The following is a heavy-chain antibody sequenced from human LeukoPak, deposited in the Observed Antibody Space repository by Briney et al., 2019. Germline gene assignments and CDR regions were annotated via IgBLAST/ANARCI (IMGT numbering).Heavy chain of an antibody. CDR1: GGSLSGYY. CDR3: ARRYSSIFFGY. CDR2: INHSGST. V-gene: IGHV4-34*01. Sequence: PSETLSLTCAVYGGSLSGYYWSWIRQPPGKGLEWIGEINHSGSTNYNPSLKSRVTLSVDTSKNQFSLKLSSVTAADTAVYYCARRYSSIFFGYWGQGTLVTVSS. J-gene: IGHJ4*02. D-gene: IGHD6-13*01.